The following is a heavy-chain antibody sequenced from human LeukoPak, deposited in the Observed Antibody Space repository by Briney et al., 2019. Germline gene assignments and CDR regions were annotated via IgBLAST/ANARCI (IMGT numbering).Heavy chain of an antibody. CDR3: ARGDYSDRSGYYFGGGF. CDR1: GNTFTGYY. CDR2: INPNSGGT. Sequence: GASVKVSCKASGNTFTGYYMHWVRQAPGQGLEWMGWINPNSGGTKYAQKFQGRVTMTRVTSISTAYMELRRLRSDDTAVYYCARGDYSDRSGYYFGGGFWGQGTLVTVSS. V-gene: IGHV1-2*02. D-gene: IGHD3-22*01. J-gene: IGHJ4*02.